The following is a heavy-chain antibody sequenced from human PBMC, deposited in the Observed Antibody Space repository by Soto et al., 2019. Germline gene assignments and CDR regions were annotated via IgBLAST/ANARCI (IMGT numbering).Heavy chain of an antibody. J-gene: IGHJ6*02. Sequence: GVSVKVSCKASGGTFSSYAISWVRQAPGQGLEWLGGIMPIFRAPDYAQKFQGRVTITADEFTRTAYMEMNSLRSEDTAVYYCASWLKGPDIGNYYYGMDVWGQGTTVTVSS. CDR1: GGTFSSYA. CDR2: IMPIFRAP. V-gene: IGHV1-69*13. CDR3: ASWLKGPDIGNYYYGMDV. D-gene: IGHD2-15*01.